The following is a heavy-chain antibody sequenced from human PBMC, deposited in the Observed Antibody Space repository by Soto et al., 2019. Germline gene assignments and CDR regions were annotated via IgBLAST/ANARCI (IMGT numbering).Heavy chain of an antibody. D-gene: IGHD6-19*01. CDR1: GFIFSNFG. J-gene: IGHJ6*02. CDR3: ARDDIPGIAVATYGMDV. CDR2: IWYDGSNE. V-gene: IGHV3-33*01. Sequence: GSLRLSCAASGFIFSNFGMHWVRQAPGKGLEWVAVIWYDGSNEYYADSVKGRFTISKDNSKNTLYLQMNSLRAEDTAVYYCARDDIPGIAVATYGMDVWGQGTTVTVSS.